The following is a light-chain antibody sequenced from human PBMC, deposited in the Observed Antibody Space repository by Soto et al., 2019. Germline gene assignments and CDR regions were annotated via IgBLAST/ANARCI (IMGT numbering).Light chain of an antibody. CDR1: QDIKNY. CDR3: QHYDHLPPLT. Sequence: DIQMIQSPSSLSASVGDRVTITCQASQDIKNYLNWYQQKPGKVPKLLIYDVSNLETGVPSRFSGSGSGTHFSLTISSLQPEDVATYYCQHYDHLPPLTFGGGTRVQIK. J-gene: IGKJ4*01. V-gene: IGKV1-33*01. CDR2: DVS.